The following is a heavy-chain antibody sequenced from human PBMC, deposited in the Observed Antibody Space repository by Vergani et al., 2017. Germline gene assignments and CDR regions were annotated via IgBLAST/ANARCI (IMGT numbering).Heavy chain of an antibody. CDR1: GGSINSHNYY. V-gene: IGHV4-61*02. Sequence: QVQLQESGPGLVKPSQTLSLTCTVSGGSINSHNYYWSWIRQPAGKGLEWIGRIHTSGSTNYNPSLKSRVTMSADTSKNQFSLNLTSVTAADTAVYFCARGSCLGGSCYKPLFGYWGQGILVTVPS. D-gene: IGHD2-15*01. CDR2: IHTSGST. J-gene: IGHJ4*02. CDR3: ARGSCLGGSCYKPLFGY.